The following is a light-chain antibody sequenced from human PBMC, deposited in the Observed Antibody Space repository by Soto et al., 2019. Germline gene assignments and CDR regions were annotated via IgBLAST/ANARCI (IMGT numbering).Light chain of an antibody. J-gene: IGKJ1*01. CDR1: QSVSSN. Sequence: EIVMPQSPATLSVSPGERATLSCRASQSVSSNLAWYQQKPSQAPRLLIYGASTRATGIPARFSGSGSGTEFTLTISSLQSEDFAVYYCQQYNDWPRTFGQGTKVEIK. CDR3: QQYNDWPRT. CDR2: GAS. V-gene: IGKV3-15*01.